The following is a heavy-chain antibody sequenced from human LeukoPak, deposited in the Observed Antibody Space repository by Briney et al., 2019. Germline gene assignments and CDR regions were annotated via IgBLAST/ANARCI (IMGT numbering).Heavy chain of an antibody. D-gene: IGHD6-19*01. CDR2: ITPNCAGT. J-gene: IGHJ4*02. V-gene: IGHV1-2*02. CDR3: ARVLIPGLYSSGW. Sequence: ASVKFSCKASGYTFTGYYMHWVRQAPGQGLEWMGWITPNCAGTNYAQKFQGRVTMPRDTSISTAYMELIRLRSDDTAVYYCARVLIPGLYSSGWWGQGTLVTVSS. CDR1: GYTFTGYY.